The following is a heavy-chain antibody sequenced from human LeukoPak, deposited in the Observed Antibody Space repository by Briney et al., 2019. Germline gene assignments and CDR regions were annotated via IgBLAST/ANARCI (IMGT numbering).Heavy chain of an antibody. CDR2: VHKSGST. CDR3: AKEIVGAPTPGAY. Sequence: SETLSLTCAVSTDSITSNWWSWVRQPPGKGLEWIGEVHKSGSTNYYPSLQSRVTISIDKSKNQIALELTSVTAADTAVYYCAKEIVGAPTPGAYWGQGTLVTVSS. CDR1: TDSITSNW. D-gene: IGHD1-26*01. J-gene: IGHJ4*02. V-gene: IGHV4-4*02.